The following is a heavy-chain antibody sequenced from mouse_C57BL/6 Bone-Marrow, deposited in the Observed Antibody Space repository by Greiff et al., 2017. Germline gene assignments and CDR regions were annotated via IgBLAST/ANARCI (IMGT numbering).Heavy chain of an antibody. CDR3: ASSYYSNPYYFDY. V-gene: IGHV3-6*01. D-gene: IGHD2-5*01. Sequence: EVQLQESGPGLVKPSQSLSLTCSVTGYSITSGYYWNWIRQFPGNKLEWMGYISYDGSNNYNPSPKNRISITRDTSKNQFFLKLNSVTTEDTATYYCASSYYSNPYYFDYWGQGTTLTVSS. CDR2: ISYDGSN. CDR1: GYSITSGYY. J-gene: IGHJ2*01.